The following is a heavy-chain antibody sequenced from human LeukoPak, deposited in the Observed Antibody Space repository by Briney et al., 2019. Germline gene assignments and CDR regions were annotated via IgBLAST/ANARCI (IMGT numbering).Heavy chain of an antibody. D-gene: IGHD3-16*01. CDR3: ATHENGGRAFDI. CDR1: GFTFSSYA. CDR2: ISGSRDTT. J-gene: IGHJ3*02. Sequence: GGSLRLSCAASGFTFSSYAMNWVRQAPGKGLEWVSTISGSRDTTYYADSVKGRFTISRDNSRNTLYLQMNSLRAEDTAVYYCATHENGGRAFDIWGQGTMVTVSP. V-gene: IGHV3-23*01.